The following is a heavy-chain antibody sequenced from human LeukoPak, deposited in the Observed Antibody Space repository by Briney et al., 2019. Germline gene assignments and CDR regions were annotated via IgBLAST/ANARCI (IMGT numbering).Heavy chain of an antibody. CDR3: AKDLDYYDSSGYSD. J-gene: IGHJ4*02. CDR1: GFTFDDYA. Sequence: GGSLRLSCAASGFTFDDYAMHWVRQAPGKGLEWVSGISWNSGSIGYADSVKGRFTISRDNAKNSLYLQMNSLRAEDTALYYCAKDLDYYDSSGYSDWGQGTLVTVSS. D-gene: IGHD3-22*01. V-gene: IGHV3-9*01. CDR2: ISWNSGSI.